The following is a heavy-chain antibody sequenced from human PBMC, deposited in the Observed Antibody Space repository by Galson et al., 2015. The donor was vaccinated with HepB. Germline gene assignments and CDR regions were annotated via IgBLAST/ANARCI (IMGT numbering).Heavy chain of an antibody. CDR3: AKDDYGGSYDDS. V-gene: IGHV5-51*03. CDR2: IYPGDSDT. J-gene: IGHJ4*02. CDR1: GYSFTSYW. D-gene: IGHD1-26*01. Sequence: QSGAEVKKPGESLKISCKGSGYSFTSYWIGWVRQMPGKGLEWMGIIYPGDSDTRYSPSFQGRFTISRDNSKNTLYLQMHSLRAEDTAVYFCAKDDYGGSYDDSWGQGTLVTVSS.